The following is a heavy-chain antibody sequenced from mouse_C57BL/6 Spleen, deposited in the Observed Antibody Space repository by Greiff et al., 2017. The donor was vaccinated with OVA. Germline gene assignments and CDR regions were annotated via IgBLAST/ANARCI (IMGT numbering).Heavy chain of an antibody. D-gene: IGHD1-1*01. CDR3: ARWRHYGSSYDWYFDV. CDR2: IWSGGST. J-gene: IGHJ1*03. Sequence: QVQLKESGPGLVQPSQSLSITCTVSGFSLTSYGVHWVRQSPGKGLEWLGVIWSGGSTDSNAAFISRLSISKDNSKSQVFFKMNSLQADDTAIYYCARWRHYGSSYDWYFDVWGTGTTVTVSS. V-gene: IGHV2-2*01. CDR1: GFSLTSYG.